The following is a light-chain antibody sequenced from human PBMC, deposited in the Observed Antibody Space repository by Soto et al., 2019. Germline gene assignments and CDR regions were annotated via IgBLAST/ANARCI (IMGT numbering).Light chain of an antibody. J-gene: IGKJ4*01. Sequence: EIVMTQSPATLSVSPGERATLSCRASQSIYSNLAWYQQKLGQAPRRLIYGASTRATGIPARFSGSGSGTDFTLTISSLQSEDFAVYYCQQYEKWPPLTFGGGTKVEI. CDR2: GAS. CDR1: QSIYSN. V-gene: IGKV3-15*01. CDR3: QQYEKWPPLT.